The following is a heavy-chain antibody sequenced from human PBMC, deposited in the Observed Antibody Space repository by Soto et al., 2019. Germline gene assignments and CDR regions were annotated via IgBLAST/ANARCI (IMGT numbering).Heavy chain of an antibody. J-gene: IGHJ6*02. V-gene: IGHV1-69*01. CDR3: AKVRYSSPMGYYYGMDV. D-gene: IGHD6-19*01. CDR2: IIPIFGTA. Sequence: QAQLEQSGGEVKKPGSSVKVSCKASRVAFSKFIVTWVRQAPGLGLECVGGIIPIFGTAKYAQKFQGRVTITADEYTSTSYLEVNNLRSEDTAVYYCAKVRYSSPMGYYYGMDVWGQGTTVTVSS. CDR1: RVAFSKFI.